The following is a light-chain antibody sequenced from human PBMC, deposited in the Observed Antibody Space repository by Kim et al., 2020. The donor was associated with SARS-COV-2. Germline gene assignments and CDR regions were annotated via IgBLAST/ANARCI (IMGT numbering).Light chain of an antibody. CDR2: GVS. J-gene: IGKJ4*01. V-gene: IGKV3-20*01. Sequence: SPGERASRPCGASQGVSCSHLAWYLLKPGQSPTLLIYGVSSRATGIPHRFSGSGSGTAFTPTISRLEPEDFAVYHCQYYGGSPLSFGGGTKVDIK. CDR1: QGVSCSH. CDR3: QYYGGSPLS.